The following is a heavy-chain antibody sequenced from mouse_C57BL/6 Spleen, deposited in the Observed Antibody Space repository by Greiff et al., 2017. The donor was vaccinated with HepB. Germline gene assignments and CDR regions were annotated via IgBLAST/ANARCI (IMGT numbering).Heavy chain of an antibody. V-gene: IGHV1-82*01. D-gene: IGHD1-1*01. Sequence: QVQLQQSGPELVKPGASVKISCKASGYAFSSSWMNWVKQRPGKGLEWIGRIYPGDGDTNYNGKFKGKATLTADKSSSTAYMQLSSLTSEDSAVYFCARDLLNAMDYWGQGTSVTVSS. CDR1: GYAFSSSW. CDR3: ARDLLNAMDY. J-gene: IGHJ4*01. CDR2: IYPGDGDT.